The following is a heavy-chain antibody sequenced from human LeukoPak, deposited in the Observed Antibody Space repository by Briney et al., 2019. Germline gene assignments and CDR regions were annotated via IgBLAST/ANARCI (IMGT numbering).Heavy chain of an antibody. CDR3: ARGSWYNNVDY. J-gene: IGHJ4*02. CDR2: ISSSGSTI. D-gene: IGHD6-13*01. V-gene: IGHV3-48*03. CDR1: GFTFSSYE. Sequence: GGSLRLSCAASGFTFSSYEMNWVRQAPGKGLEWVSYISSSGSTIYYADSVKGRFTISRDNAKNSLYLQMNSLRAEDTAVYYCARGSWYNNVDYWGQGTLVTVSS.